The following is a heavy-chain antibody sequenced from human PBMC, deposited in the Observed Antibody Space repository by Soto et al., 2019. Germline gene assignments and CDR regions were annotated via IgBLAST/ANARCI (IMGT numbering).Heavy chain of an antibody. J-gene: IGHJ4*02. CDR2: IYWDDDK. D-gene: IGHD3-16*02. Sequence: ESGPTLVNPTQTLTLTCTFSGFSLSTSGVGVGWIRQPPGKALEWLALIYWDDDKRYSPSLKSRLTITKDTSKNQVVLTMTNMDPVDTATYYCAHSHPRRQYDYVWGSYRYTPHFDYWGQGTLVTVSS. CDR1: GFSLSTSGVG. CDR3: AHSHPRRQYDYVWGSYRYTPHFDY. V-gene: IGHV2-5*02.